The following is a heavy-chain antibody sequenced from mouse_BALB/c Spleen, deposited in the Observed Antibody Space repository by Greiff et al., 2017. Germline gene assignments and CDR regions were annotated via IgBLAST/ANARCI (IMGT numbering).Heavy chain of an antibody. CDR1: GFTFSDYY. Sequence: EVQRVESGGGLVKPGGSLKLSCAASGFTFSDYYMYWVRQTPEKRLEWVATISDGGSYTYYPDSVKGRFTISRDNAKNNLYLQMSSLKSEDTAMYYCARDPFYYDYGGVYAMDYWGQGTSVTVSS. V-gene: IGHV5-4*02. CDR3: ARDPFYYDYGGVYAMDY. CDR2: ISDGGSYT. J-gene: IGHJ4*01. D-gene: IGHD2-4*01.